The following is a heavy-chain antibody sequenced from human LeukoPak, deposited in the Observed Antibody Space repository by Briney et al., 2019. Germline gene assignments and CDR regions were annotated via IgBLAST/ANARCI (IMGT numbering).Heavy chain of an antibody. CDR2: ISSSSSTI. CDR3: ARDRRAPYYGFRSGYIDHYYMDV. CDR1: GFTFSSYS. D-gene: IGHD3-3*01. J-gene: IGHJ6*03. V-gene: IGHV3-48*04. Sequence: PGGSLRLSCAASGFTFSSYSMNWVRQAPGKGLEGVSYISSSSSTIYYAYSVKGRFTISRDNAKNSLYLQMNSLRAEDTAVYYCARDRRAPYYGFRSGYIDHYYMDVWGKGTTVTVSS.